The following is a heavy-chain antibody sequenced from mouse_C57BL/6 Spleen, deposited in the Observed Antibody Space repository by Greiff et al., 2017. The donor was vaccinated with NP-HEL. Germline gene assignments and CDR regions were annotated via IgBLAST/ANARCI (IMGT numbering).Heavy chain of an antibody. CDR3: AREHYYGSSYVYAMDY. Sequence: EVQVVESEGGLVQPGSSMKLSCTASGFTFSDYYMAWVRQVPEKGLEWVANINYDGSSTYYLDSLKSRFIISRDNAKNILYLQMSSLKSEDTATYYCAREHYYGSSYVYAMDYWGQGTSVTVSS. V-gene: IGHV5-16*01. CDR1: GFTFSDYY. D-gene: IGHD1-1*01. CDR2: INYDGSST. J-gene: IGHJ4*01.